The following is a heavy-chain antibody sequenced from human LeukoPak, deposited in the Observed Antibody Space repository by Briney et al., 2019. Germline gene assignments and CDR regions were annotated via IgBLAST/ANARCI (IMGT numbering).Heavy chain of an antibody. J-gene: IGHJ5*02. CDR3: ARDAIRGVGAADP. Sequence: PSETLSLTCTVSGGSISSYYRSWIRQPPGKGLEWIGYIYYSGSTNYNPSLKSRVTISVDTSKNQFSLKLSSVTAADTAVYYCARDAIRGVGAADPWGQGTLVTVSS. CDR2: IYYSGST. V-gene: IGHV4-59*01. D-gene: IGHD1-26*01. CDR1: GGSISSYY.